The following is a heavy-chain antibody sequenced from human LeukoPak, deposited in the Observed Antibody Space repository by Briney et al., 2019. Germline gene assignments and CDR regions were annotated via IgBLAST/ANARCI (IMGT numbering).Heavy chain of an antibody. CDR3: ARRKYCSGGSCYLYPYYYYYMDV. D-gene: IGHD2-15*01. CDR2: INWNGGST. J-gene: IGHJ6*03. V-gene: IGHV3-20*04. Sequence: GGSLRLSCAGSGFTFSSYEMNWVRQAPGKGLEWVSGINWNGGSTGYADSVKGRFTISRDNAKNSLYLQMNSLRAEDTALYYCARRKYCSGGSCYLYPYYYYYMDVWGKGTTVTVSS. CDR1: GFTFSSYE.